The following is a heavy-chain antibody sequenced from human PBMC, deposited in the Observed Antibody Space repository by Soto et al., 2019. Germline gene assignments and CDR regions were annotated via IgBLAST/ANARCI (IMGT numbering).Heavy chain of an antibody. CDR2: ITAGGTT. Sequence: EVKLLESGGGLVQPGGSLRLSCAASGFTFSNYAMSWVRLAPGKGLEWVSHITAGGTTYYADSLKGRFTISRDNAKNSVFLQMNSLRAEDTAVYYCARAHRVSSGCFDYWGQGSQVIVSS. CDR1: GFTFSNYA. CDR3: ARAHRVSSGCFDY. D-gene: IGHD6-6*01. V-gene: IGHV3-23*01. J-gene: IGHJ4*02.